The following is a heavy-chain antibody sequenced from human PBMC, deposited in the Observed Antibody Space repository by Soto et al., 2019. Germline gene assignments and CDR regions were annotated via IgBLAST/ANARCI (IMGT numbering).Heavy chain of an antibody. Sequence: GGSLRLSCAASGFTFSSYAMHWVRQAPGKGLEWVAVISYDGSNKYYADSVKGRFTISRDNSKNTLYLQMSSLRAEDTAVYYCARDLAAYYDFWSGPQGMDVWGQGTTVTVSS. CDR3: ARDLAAYYDFWSGPQGMDV. J-gene: IGHJ6*02. V-gene: IGHV3-30-3*01. CDR1: GFTFSSYA. CDR2: ISYDGSNK. D-gene: IGHD3-3*01.